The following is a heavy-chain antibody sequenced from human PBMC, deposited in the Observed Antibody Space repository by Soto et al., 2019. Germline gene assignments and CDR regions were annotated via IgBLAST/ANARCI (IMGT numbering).Heavy chain of an antibody. D-gene: IGHD3-3*01. CDR1: GGSISSGDYY. Sequence: SETLSLTCTVSGGSISSGDYYWSWIRQPPGKGLEWIGYIYYSGSTYYSPSLKGRVTISVDSSKNQFSLKLSSVTAADTAVYYCARGFYDFWSGYYPAYGPDWFDPWGQGTLVTVSS. V-gene: IGHV4-30-4*01. J-gene: IGHJ5*02. CDR3: ARGFYDFWSGYYPAYGPDWFDP. CDR2: IYYSGST.